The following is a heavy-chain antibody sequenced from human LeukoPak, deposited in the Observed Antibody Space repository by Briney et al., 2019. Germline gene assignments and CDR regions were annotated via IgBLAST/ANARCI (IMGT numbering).Heavy chain of an antibody. D-gene: IGHD3-3*02. J-gene: IGHJ4*02. V-gene: IGHV3-21*01. Sequence: GGSLRLSCAASGFTFSSYNMNWVRQAPGKGLEWVSSISSTSRSYIYYADSVKGRFTISRDNAKNSLYLQMNSLRAEDTAVYYCARDSLFGVVIIRFDYWGQGTLVTVSS. CDR2: ISSTSRSYI. CDR3: ARDSLFGVVIIRFDY. CDR1: GFTFSSYN.